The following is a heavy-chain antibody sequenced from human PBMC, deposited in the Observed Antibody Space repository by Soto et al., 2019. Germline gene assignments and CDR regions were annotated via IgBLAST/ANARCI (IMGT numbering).Heavy chain of an antibody. CDR2: ISGSRSTR. Sequence: GGSLRLSCAASGFTSSSYEMNWVRQAPGKGLEWVSYISGSRSTRYYADSVKGRFTISRDNARNSLYLQMNSLRVEDTAVYYCAGRDGHNRRKAPYYYYYYGVGVWGQGTTVTVSS. D-gene: IGHD2-15*01. CDR3: AGRDGHNRRKAPYYYYYYGVGV. V-gene: IGHV3-48*03. J-gene: IGHJ6*02. CDR1: GFTSSSYE.